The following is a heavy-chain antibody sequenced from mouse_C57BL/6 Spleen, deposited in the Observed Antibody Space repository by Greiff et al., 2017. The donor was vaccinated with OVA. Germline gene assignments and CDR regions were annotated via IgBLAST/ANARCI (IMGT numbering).Heavy chain of an antibody. CDR2: IHPNSGST. J-gene: IGHJ3*01. V-gene: IGHV1-64*01. CDR3: AREEFYYGNTFAY. D-gene: IGHD2-1*01. CDR1: GYTFTSYW. Sequence: QVQLQQPGAELVKPGASVKLSCKASGYTFTSYWMHWVKQRPGQGLEWIGMIHPNSGSTNYNEKFKSKATLTVDKSSSTAYMQLSSLTSEDSAVYYGAREEFYYGNTFAYWGQGTLVTVSA.